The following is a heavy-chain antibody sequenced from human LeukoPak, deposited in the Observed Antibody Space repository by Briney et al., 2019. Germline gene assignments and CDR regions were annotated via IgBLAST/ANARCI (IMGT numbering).Heavy chain of an antibody. D-gene: IGHD6-13*01. Sequence: GESLKISCKGSGYSFTTYWIGWVRQMPGKGLEWMGIIYPGDSDTRCSPSFQGQVTISADKSISTAYLQWSSLKASDSALYYCATATQTADLSSPFDYWGQGTLVTVSS. J-gene: IGHJ4*02. V-gene: IGHV5-51*01. CDR3: ATATQTADLSSPFDY. CDR2: IYPGDSDT. CDR1: GYSFTTYW.